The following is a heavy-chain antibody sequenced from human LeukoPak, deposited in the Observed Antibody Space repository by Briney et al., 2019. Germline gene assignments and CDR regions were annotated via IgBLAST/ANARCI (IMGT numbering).Heavy chain of an antibody. J-gene: IGHJ6*02. V-gene: IGHV3-30*02. CDR1: GFPFSSYG. CDR3: AKDSSSSNYYYGLDV. Sequence: QPGGSLRLSCAASGFPFSSYGMHWVRQAPGKGLEWVSYISYDGGNKYYADSVKGRFTISRDNSKKTLYLLMNSLRGDDTGMYFCAKDSSSSNYYYGLDVWGQGTTVTVSS. D-gene: IGHD6-13*01. CDR2: ISYDGGNK.